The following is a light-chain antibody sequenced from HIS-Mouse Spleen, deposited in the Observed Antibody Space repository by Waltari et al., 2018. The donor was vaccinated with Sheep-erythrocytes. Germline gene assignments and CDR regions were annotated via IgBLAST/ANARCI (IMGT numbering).Light chain of an antibody. CDR3: CSYAGSYNHV. J-gene: IGLJ1*01. CDR2: DVS. Sequence: QSALTQPRSVSGSPGPSVTISCTGTSSDVGCYHYVSWYQQHPGKAPKLMIYDVSKRPSGVPDRFSGSKSGNTASLTISGLQAEDEADYYCCSYAGSYNHVFATGTKVTVL. V-gene: IGLV2-11*01. CDR1: SSDVGCYHY.